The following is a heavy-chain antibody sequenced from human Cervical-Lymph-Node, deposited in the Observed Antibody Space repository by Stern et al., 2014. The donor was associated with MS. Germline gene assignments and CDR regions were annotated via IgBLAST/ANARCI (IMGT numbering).Heavy chain of an antibody. V-gene: IGHV5-51*01. CDR3: ARGCGDYAFDY. Sequence: VQLVQSGAEVKKPGESLKVSCKGSGYTFTANCIAWVRQMPGKGLEWMGIIYPGDSDTRYSPSFQGKVTISADKSISTAYLQWSSLKASDTAMYYCARGCGDYAFDYWGQGTLVTVSS. CDR1: GYTFTANC. D-gene: IGHD4-17*01. CDR2: IYPGDSDT. J-gene: IGHJ4*02.